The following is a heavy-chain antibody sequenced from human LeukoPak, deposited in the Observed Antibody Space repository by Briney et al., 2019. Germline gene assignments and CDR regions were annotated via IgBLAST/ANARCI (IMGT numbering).Heavy chain of an antibody. CDR1: GGSISSGGHY. CDR2: ISSTGST. J-gene: IGHJ4*02. Sequence: SETLSLTCTVSGGSISSGGHYWSWIRQPAGKGLEYLGRISSTGSTNYNPSLRSRVTISADTSKNHFSLKLSSVTAADTAVYYCARGGSVWQQLALTLDSWGQGTLVTVHS. CDR3: ARGGSVWQQLALTLDS. V-gene: IGHV4-61*02. D-gene: IGHD6-13*01.